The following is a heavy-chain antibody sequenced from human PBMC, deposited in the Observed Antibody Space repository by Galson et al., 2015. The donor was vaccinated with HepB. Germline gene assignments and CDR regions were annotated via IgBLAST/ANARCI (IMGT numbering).Heavy chain of an antibody. CDR2: ISGSGGST. Sequence: SLRLSCAASGFTFSSYAMSWVRQAPGKGLEWVSAISGSGGSTYYADSVKGRFTISRDNSKNTLYLQMNSLRAEDTAVYYCAKDVLVHSSGWSTYYYYGMDVWGQGTTATVSS. CDR1: GFTFSSYA. D-gene: IGHD6-19*01. CDR3: AKDVLVHSSGWSTYYYYGMDV. J-gene: IGHJ6*02. V-gene: IGHV3-23*01.